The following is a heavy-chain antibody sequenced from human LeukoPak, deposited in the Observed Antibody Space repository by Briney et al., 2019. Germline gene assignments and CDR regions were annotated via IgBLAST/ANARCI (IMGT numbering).Heavy chain of an antibody. CDR2: IIPIFGTA. J-gene: IGHJ4*02. D-gene: IGHD3-22*01. V-gene: IGHV1-69*06. CDR1: GGTFSSYA. Sequence: SVKVSCKASGGTFSSYAISWVRQAPGQGLEWMGGIIPIFGTANYAQKFQGRVTITADKSTSTAYMELSSLRSEDTAVYYCAEAQYYYDSSGYENLPFDYWGQGTLVTVSS. CDR3: AEAQYYYDSSGYENLPFDY.